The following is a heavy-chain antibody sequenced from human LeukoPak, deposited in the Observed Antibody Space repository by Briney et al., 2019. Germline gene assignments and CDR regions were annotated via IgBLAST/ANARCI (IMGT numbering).Heavy chain of an antibody. CDR2: IYYSGST. CDR3: AKGRDGYDS. CDR1: GGSISSSSHY. Sequence: SETLSLTCTVSGGSISSSSHYWGWIRQPPGKGLEWIGSIYYSGSTNYNPSLKSRVTMSVDTSRNQFSLKLTSVAAADTAIYYCAKGRDGYDSWGQGTLVTVSS. J-gene: IGHJ5*02. D-gene: IGHD5-24*01. V-gene: IGHV4-39*07.